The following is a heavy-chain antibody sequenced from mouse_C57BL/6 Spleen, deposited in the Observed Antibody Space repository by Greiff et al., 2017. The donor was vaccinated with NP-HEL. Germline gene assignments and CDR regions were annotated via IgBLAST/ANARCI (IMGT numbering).Heavy chain of an antibody. CDR3: ARDTYGSSYFDY. CDR1: GFTFSSYA. D-gene: IGHD1-1*01. J-gene: IGHJ2*01. Sequence: EVQVVESGGGLVKPGGSLKLSCAASGFTFSSYAMSWVRQTPEKRLEWVATISDGGSYTYYPDNVKGRFTISRDNAKNNLYLQMSHLKSEDTAMYYCARDTYGSSYFDYWGQGTTLTVSS. V-gene: IGHV5-4*01. CDR2: ISDGGSYT.